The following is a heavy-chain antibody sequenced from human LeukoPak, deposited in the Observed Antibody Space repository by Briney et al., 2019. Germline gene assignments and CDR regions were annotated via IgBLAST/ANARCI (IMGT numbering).Heavy chain of an antibody. V-gene: IGHV3-53*01. CDR3: ARDLLGSSGWTVPSDY. CDR1: GFTVSSNY. Sequence: PGGSLRLSCAASGFTVSSNYMSWVRQAPGKGLEWVSVIYSGGSTYYADSVKGRFTISRDNSKNTLYLQMNSLRAEDTAVYYCARDLLGSSGWTVPSDYWGQGTLVTVSS. CDR2: IYSGGST. D-gene: IGHD6-19*01. J-gene: IGHJ4*02.